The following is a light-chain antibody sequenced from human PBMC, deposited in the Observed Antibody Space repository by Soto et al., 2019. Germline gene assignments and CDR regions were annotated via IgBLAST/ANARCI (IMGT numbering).Light chain of an antibody. CDR1: SSDVGGYNY. CDR3: SSYAGSNNWV. J-gene: IGLJ3*02. CDR2: EVS. V-gene: IGLV2-8*01. Sequence: SALTQPPSASGSPGQSVTISCTGTSSDVGGYNYVSWYQQRPDKAPKLLISEVSKRPSGVPDRFSGSKSGSTASLTVSGLQTEDEADYYCSSYAGSNNWVFGGGTKLTVL.